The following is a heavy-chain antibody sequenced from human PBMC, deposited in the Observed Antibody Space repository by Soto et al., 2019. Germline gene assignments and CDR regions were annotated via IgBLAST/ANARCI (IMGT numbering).Heavy chain of an antibody. CDR3: ARDVGFGELAYYYGMDV. CDR1: GGSISSSSYY. J-gene: IGHJ6*02. CDR2: IYYSGST. V-gene: IGHV4-39*01. Sequence: SETLSLTCTVSGGSISSSSYYWGWIRQPPGKGLEWIGSIYYSGSTYYNPSLKSRVTISVDTSKNQSSLKLSSVTAADTAVYYCARDVGFGELAYYYGMDVWGQGTTVTVSS. D-gene: IGHD3-10*01.